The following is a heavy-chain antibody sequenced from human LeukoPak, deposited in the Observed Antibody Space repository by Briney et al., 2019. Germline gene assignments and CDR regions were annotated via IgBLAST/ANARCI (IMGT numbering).Heavy chain of an antibody. CDR1: GGTFISYA. CDR3: ASPTGDGYSYGPFDY. V-gene: IGHV1-69*06. D-gene: IGHD5-18*01. Sequence: SVKVSCKASGGTFISYAISWVRQAPGQGLEWMGGIIPIFGTVNYAQKFQGRVTITADKSTSTAYMELSSLRSEDTAVYYCASPTGDGYSYGPFDYWGQGTLVTVSS. J-gene: IGHJ4*02. CDR2: IIPIFGTV.